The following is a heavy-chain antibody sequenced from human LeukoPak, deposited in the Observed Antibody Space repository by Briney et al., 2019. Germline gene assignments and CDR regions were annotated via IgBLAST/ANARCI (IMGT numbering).Heavy chain of an antibody. D-gene: IGHD3-3*01. CDR2: INPSGGST. CDR3: ARILKGSLVWSRKYYFDY. Sequence: ASVKVSCKASGYTFTSYYMHWLRQAPGQGLEWMGIINPSGGSTSYAQKFQGRVTMNRDTSTSTVYMELSSLRSEDTAVYYCARILKGSLVWSRKYYFDYWGQGTLVTVSS. V-gene: IGHV1-46*03. J-gene: IGHJ4*02. CDR1: GYTFTSYY.